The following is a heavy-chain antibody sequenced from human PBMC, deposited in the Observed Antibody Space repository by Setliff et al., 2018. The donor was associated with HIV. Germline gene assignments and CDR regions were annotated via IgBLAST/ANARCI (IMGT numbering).Heavy chain of an antibody. Sequence: ASVKVSCKASGYTFTGYYMHWVRQAPGQGLEWMGWINPNNGGTNYAQKFQGRVTITADKSTSTAYMELSSLRSEDTAVYYCARDPHGDNWFDPWGQGTLVTVSS. CDR3: ARDPHGDNWFDP. CDR2: INPNNGGT. CDR1: GYTFTGYY. V-gene: IGHV1-2*02. J-gene: IGHJ5*02.